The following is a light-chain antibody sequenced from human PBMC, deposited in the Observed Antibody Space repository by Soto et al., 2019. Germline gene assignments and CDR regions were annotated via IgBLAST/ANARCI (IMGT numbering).Light chain of an antibody. CDR3: SSYTSSSTLL. CDR1: SNDIGGYNY. CDR2: DVS. V-gene: IGLV2-14*01. Sequence: QSALTQPASVSGSPRQSITFSCTGTSNDIGGYNYVSWYQQHPGKAPKLMIFDVSNRPSGVSYRFSGSKSGNTASLTISGLQAEDEADYYCSSYTSSSTLLFGGGTKVTVL. J-gene: IGLJ2*01.